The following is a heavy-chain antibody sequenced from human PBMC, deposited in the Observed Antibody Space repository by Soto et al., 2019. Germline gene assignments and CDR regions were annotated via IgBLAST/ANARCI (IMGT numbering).Heavy chain of an antibody. CDR2: IYFSGSGTS. Sequence: SETLSLTCSVSGDFISNTTYYWGWVRQAPGKGLEWVGSIYFSGSGTSHYNPSLKSRVTISVDTSKNQFSLKLTSVTAADTAVYYCAALDSVMVRSPGYWGQGTLVTVSS. CDR1: GDFISNTTYY. V-gene: IGHV4-39*01. J-gene: IGHJ4*02. CDR3: AALDSVMVRSPGY. D-gene: IGHD5-18*01.